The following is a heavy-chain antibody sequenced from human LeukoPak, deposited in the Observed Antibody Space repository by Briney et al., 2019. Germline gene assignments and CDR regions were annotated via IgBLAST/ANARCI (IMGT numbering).Heavy chain of an antibody. CDR2: IYYSGST. V-gene: IGHV4-59*08. CDR3: ARHPIHSPLYYDILTGYYKDLVSYGMDV. Sequence: SETLSLTCTVSGGSISSYYWSWIRQPPGKGLEWIGYIYYSGSTNYNPSLKSRVTISVDTSKNQFSLKLSSVTAADTAVYYCARHPIHSPLYYDILTGYYKDLVSYGMDVWGQGTTVTVSS. CDR1: GGSISSYY. D-gene: IGHD3-9*01. J-gene: IGHJ6*02.